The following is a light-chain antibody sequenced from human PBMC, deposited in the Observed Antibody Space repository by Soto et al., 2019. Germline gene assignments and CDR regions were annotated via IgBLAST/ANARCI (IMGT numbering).Light chain of an antibody. CDR1: QSVTSN. CDR3: QQYNNWPQT. CDR2: GAS. Sequence: EIVMTQSSATLSVSPGERATLSCRASQSVTSNLAWYQQKPGHAPRLLIYGASTRATGIPARFSGSGSGTEFTLTISSMQSEDFAVYCCQQYNNWPQTLGQGTKVDXK. V-gene: IGKV3-15*01. J-gene: IGKJ1*01.